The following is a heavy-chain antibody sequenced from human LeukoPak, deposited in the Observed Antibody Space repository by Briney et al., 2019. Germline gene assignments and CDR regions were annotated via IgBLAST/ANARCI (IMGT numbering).Heavy chain of an antibody. V-gene: IGHV4-30-4*01. J-gene: IGHJ5*02. CDR1: GGSISSGDYY. CDR3: ARAVDYNWFDP. Sequence: SSETLSLTCTVSGGSISSGDYYWSWIRQPPGKGLEWIGYIYYSGRTYYNPSLKSRVTISVDTSKNQFSLKLSSVTAADTAVYYCARAVDYNWFDPWGQGTLVTVSS. D-gene: IGHD4/OR15-4a*01. CDR2: IYYSGRT.